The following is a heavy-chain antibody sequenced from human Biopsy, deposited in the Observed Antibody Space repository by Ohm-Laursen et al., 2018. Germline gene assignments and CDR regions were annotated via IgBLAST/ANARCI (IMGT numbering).Heavy chain of an antibody. CDR3: TRGGYYYDSLAYYYWFGP. J-gene: IGHJ5*02. CDR2: INAKTGDT. Sequence: GASVKVSCKASGYTFTGYHVHWVRQAPGQGLEWMGWINAKTGDTNYAQKFQGRVTMTRETSISTAYVDLSSLRSDDTAVYYCTRGGYYYDSLAYYYWFGPWGQGTLVTVSS. D-gene: IGHD3-22*01. CDR1: GYTFTGYH. V-gene: IGHV1-2*02.